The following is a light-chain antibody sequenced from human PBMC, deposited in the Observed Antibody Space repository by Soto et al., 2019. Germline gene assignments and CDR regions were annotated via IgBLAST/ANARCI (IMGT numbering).Light chain of an antibody. CDR2: DAS. CDR3: QKYDDVPQ. CDR1: QDITNH. Sequence: DIQMTQSPSSLSASVGDTVTITCQVSQDITNHLNWYQQKPGKAPNLLIYDASHLETGVPSRFSGSGSGTYFTLTISSLQPEDIATYYCQKYDDVPQFGPGTKVDF. V-gene: IGKV1-33*01. J-gene: IGKJ3*01.